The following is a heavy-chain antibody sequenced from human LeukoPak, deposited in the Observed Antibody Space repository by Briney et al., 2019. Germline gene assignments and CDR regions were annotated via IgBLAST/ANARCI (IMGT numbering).Heavy chain of an antibody. Sequence: PGGSLRLSCAASGFTFRSYAMHWVRQAPGKGLEWVAVISYDGSNKYYADSVKGRFTISRDNSKNTLYLQMNSLRAEDTAVYYCARDESLMDVWGQGTTVTVSS. CDR1: GFTFRSYA. V-gene: IGHV3-30-3*01. J-gene: IGHJ6*02. CDR2: ISYDGSNK. CDR3: ARDESLMDV.